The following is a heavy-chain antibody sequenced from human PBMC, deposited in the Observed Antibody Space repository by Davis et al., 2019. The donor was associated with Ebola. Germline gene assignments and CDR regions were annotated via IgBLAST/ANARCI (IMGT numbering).Heavy chain of an antibody. D-gene: IGHD2/OR15-2a*01. J-gene: IGHJ4*02. V-gene: IGHV1-18*04. Sequence: AASVKVSCKASSYTFTRYGVSWVRQAPGQGLEWMGWISAYNGNTNYAQKFQGRVTMTTDTSTSTAYMELMSLRSDDTAVYYCARIEGVIAGEIDYWGQGTLITVSS. CDR2: ISAYNGNT. CDR1: SYTFTRYG. CDR3: ARIEGVIAGEIDY.